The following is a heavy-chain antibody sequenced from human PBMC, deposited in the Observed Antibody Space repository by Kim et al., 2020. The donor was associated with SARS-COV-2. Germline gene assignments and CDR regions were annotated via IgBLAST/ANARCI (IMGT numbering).Heavy chain of an antibody. CDR1: GFTFSDYY. V-gene: IGHV3-11*03. CDR2: ISSSSSYT. Sequence: GGSLRLSCAASGFTFSDYYMSWIRQAPGKGLEWVSYISSSSSYTNYADSVKGRFTISRDNAKNSLYLQMNSLRAEDTAVYYCLFSYYGSGSYYNRYFDYWGQGTLVTVSS. CDR3: LFSYYGSGSYYNRYFDY. D-gene: IGHD3-10*01. J-gene: IGHJ4*02.